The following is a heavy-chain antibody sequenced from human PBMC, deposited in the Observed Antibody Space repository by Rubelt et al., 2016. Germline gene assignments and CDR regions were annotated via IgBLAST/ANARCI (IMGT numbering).Heavy chain of an antibody. D-gene: IGHD3-9*01. CDR2: IYYSGST. CDR3: ARGLTPDY. CDR1: GGSISSSSYY. J-gene: IGHJ4*02. V-gene: IGHV4-61*01. Sequence: QVQLQQWGAGLLKPSETLSLTCTVSGGSISSSSYYWSWIRQPPGKGLEWIGYIYYSGSTNYNPSLKSRVTISVDTSKNQVCLKLSSVTAADTAVYYCARGLTPDYWGQGTLVTVSS.